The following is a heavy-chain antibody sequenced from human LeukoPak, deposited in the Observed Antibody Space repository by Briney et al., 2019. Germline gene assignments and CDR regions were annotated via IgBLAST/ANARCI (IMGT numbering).Heavy chain of an antibody. J-gene: IGHJ3*02. D-gene: IGHD4-17*01. Sequence: GGSLRLSCAASGFTFSNYAMNWVRQAPGKGLEFVSAIIGSGVSTDYADSVKGRFTISRDNSNHTLYLQMNRLRAEDTAVYYCAKETRRTTVPSLGAFDIWGQGTMVTVSS. CDR1: GFTFSNYA. CDR3: AKETRRTTVPSLGAFDI. CDR2: IIGSGVST. V-gene: IGHV3-23*01.